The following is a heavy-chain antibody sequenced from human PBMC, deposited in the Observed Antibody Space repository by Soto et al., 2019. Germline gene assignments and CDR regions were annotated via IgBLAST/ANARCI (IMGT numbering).Heavy chain of an antibody. CDR2: ISRGSSYL. CDR1: GFTFSTYS. V-gene: IGHV3-21*06. CDR3: ARDFGHGYYLDY. J-gene: IGHJ4*02. D-gene: IGHD3-3*01. Sequence: EVQLVESGGGLIKPGGSLRLSCAASGFTFSTYSMNWVRQAPGKGLEWVSSISRGSSYLDYADSVKGRFTISRDNAESSLYLQMNSLRDEDTAVYFCARDFGHGYYLDYWGRGTLVTVSS.